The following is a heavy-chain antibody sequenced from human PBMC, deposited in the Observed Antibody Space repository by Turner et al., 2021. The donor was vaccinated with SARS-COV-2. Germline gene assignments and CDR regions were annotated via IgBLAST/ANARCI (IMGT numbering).Heavy chain of an antibody. CDR1: EFSFNNYW. J-gene: IGHJ4*02. D-gene: IGHD2-15*01. V-gene: IGHV3-7*04. CDR3: ARGYCSGGSCYGAGYDF. CDR2: LNQGGGEK. Sequence: EVQLVASGGGLVQPGESLRLSCAAFEFSFNNYWMSWVRQAPGKGLEWVANLNQGGGEKYYVDSVKGRFTIYRDNAKNSLYLEMNSLRAEDTAVYYCARGYCSGGSCYGAGYDFWGQGTLVAVSS.